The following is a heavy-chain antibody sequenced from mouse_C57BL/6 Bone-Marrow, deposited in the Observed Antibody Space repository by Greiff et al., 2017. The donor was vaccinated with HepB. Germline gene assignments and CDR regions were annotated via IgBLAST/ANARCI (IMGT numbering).Heavy chain of an antibody. D-gene: IGHD2-1*01. CDR3: ARRRLCNYPFDY. Sequence: QVQLQQSGAELVKPGASVKMSCKASGYTFTSYWITWVKQRPGQGLEWIGDIYPGSGSTNYNEKFKSKATLTVDTSSSTAYMQLSSLTSEDSAVYYCARRRLCNYPFDYWGQGTTLTVSS. CDR1: GYTFTSYW. CDR2: IYPGSGST. J-gene: IGHJ2*01. V-gene: IGHV1-55*01.